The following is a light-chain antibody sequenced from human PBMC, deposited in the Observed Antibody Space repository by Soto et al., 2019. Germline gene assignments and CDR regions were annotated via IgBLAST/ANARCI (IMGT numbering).Light chain of an antibody. CDR2: KAS. CDR1: QSISSW. CDR3: QQYNSYWT. Sequence: DIQMPRSPSTLSASVGDRVTITCRASQSISSWLAWYQQKPGKAPKXLIYKASSLESGVPSRFSGSGSGTEFTLTIRSLQPEDFATYYCQQYNSYWTXAQGTKVDIK. V-gene: IGKV1-5*03. J-gene: IGKJ1*01.